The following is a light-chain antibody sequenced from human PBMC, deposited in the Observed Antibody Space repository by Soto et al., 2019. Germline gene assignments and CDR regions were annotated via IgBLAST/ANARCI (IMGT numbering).Light chain of an antibody. Sequence: QSVLTQPPSASGTPGQWVTISCSGSSSNIGSNYVYWYQQLPGAAPKLVIYRNNQRPSGVPDRFSGSKSGTSAYLAISGLRSEDEADYYCAAWDDSLSGLVFGRGTKLTVL. CDR1: SSNIGSNY. CDR2: RNN. CDR3: AAWDDSLSGLV. V-gene: IGLV1-47*01. J-gene: IGLJ3*02.